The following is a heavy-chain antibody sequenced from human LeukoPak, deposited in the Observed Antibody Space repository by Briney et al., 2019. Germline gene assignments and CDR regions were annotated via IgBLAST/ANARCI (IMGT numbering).Heavy chain of an antibody. J-gene: IGHJ1*01. CDR3: ARGSL. CDR2: FYSTGST. CDR1: GGSISSYY. Sequence: SETLSLTCTVSGGSISSYYWTWVRQPAGKGLEWIGRFYSTGSTDYNPSLKSRVTISVDTSKNQFSLKLSSVTAADTAVYYCARGSLWGQGTLVTVSS. V-gene: IGHV4-4*07.